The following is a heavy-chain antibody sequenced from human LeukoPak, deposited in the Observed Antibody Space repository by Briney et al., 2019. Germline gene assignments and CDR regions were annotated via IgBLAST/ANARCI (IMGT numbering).Heavy chain of an antibody. CDR2: INHSGST. J-gene: IGHJ4*02. Sequence: SETLSLTCAVYGGSFSGYYWSWIRQPPGKGLEWIGEINHSGSTNYNPSLKSRVTISVDTSKNQFSLQLNSVTPEDTAVYYCARSYRAVAGLFDYWGQGTLVTVSS. CDR3: ARSYRAVAGLFDY. CDR1: GGSFSGYY. D-gene: IGHD6-19*01. V-gene: IGHV4-34*01.